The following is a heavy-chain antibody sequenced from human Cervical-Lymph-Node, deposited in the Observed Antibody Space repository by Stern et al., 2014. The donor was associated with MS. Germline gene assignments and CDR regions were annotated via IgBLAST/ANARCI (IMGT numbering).Heavy chain of an antibody. CDR1: GFSLTTDGGF. D-gene: IGHD3-10*01. CDR2: VDSDDEK. V-gene: IGHV2-70*01. Sequence: ESGPALVRPTETLTLTCTFAGFSLTTDGGFVGWIRQPPGKAMEWLAVVDSDDEKYYSTSQKSRLTISKDTSKNQVVLTVINMDPVDTATYFCARISVGYYFDFWGQGTLVTVSS. J-gene: IGHJ4*02. CDR3: ARISVGYYFDF.